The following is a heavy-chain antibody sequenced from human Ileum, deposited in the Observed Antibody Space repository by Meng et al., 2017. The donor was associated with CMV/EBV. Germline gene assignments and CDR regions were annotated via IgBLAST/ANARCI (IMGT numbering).Heavy chain of an antibody. D-gene: IGHD2-2*01. CDR2: ISSSSSTI. CDR3: ARCNGGQYQLLPFDY. V-gene: IGHV3-48*04. J-gene: IGHJ4*02. Sequence: GGSLRLSCAASGFTFSSYSMNWVRQAPGKGLEWVSYISSSSSTIYYADSVKGRFTISRDNAKNSMYLQMNSLRAEDTAVYYCARCNGGQYQLLPFDYWGQGTLVTVSS. CDR1: GFTFSSYS.